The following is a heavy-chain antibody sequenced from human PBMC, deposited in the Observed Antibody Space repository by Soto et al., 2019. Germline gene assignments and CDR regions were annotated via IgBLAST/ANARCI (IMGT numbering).Heavy chain of an antibody. D-gene: IGHD4-4*01. CDR1: GFPFSTYW. J-gene: IGHJ4*02. CDR2: INPDGNVG. CDR3: AGWGGHDYNY. Sequence: EVQLLGSGGGLVQPGGSLRLSCVGSGFPFSTYWMNWVRQAPGKGLEWVANINPDGNVGTYVDSVRGRFTTSRDNAKNSLYLQMNSRGAADTAVYFCAGWGGHDYNYWGQGIMVTVSS. V-gene: IGHV3-7*03.